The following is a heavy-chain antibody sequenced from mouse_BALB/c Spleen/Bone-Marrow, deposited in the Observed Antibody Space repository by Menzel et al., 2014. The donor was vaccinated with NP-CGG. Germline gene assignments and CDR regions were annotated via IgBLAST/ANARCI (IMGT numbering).Heavy chain of an antibody. CDR3: ARDYGNLAWFAY. Sequence: SGPELGKPGGLGEMFCKGFGYTFXSYVMHWGEQRAGQGLEGVGYINPXNDGTKYNEKFKGKATLTSDKSSSTAYMELSSLTSEDSAVYYCARDYGNLAWFAYWGQGTLVTVSA. J-gene: IGHJ3*01. CDR1: GYTFXSYV. CDR2: INPXNDGT. D-gene: IGHD2-1*01. V-gene: IGHV1-14*01.